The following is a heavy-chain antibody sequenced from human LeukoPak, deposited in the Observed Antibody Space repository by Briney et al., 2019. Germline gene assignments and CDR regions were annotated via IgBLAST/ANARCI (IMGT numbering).Heavy chain of an antibody. CDR2: FDPEDGET. J-gene: IGHJ5*02. Sequence: GASVKVSCKVSGYTLTELSMHWVRQAPGKGLEWMGGFDPEDGETTYAQKFQGRVTMTEDTSTDTAYMELSSLRSEDTAVYYCLCLTIGQNWFDPWGQGTLVTVSS. V-gene: IGHV1-24*01. CDR3: LCLTIGQNWFDP. CDR1: GYTLTELS. D-gene: IGHD3-10*02.